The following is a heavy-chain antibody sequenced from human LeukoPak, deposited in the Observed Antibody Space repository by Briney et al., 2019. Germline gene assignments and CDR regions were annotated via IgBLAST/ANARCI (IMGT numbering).Heavy chain of an antibody. V-gene: IGHV4-4*09. D-gene: IGHD1-26*01. Sequence: PSETLSLTCTVSGGSISGYYWSWIRQPPGKGLEWIGYIYASGSTSYNPSLNSRLTISVDTSRNQFSLKLTSVTAADTAVYYCARRGPTGYYFDYWGQGTLVTVSS. CDR2: IYASGST. CDR3: ARRGPTGYYFDY. J-gene: IGHJ4*02. CDR1: GGSISGYY.